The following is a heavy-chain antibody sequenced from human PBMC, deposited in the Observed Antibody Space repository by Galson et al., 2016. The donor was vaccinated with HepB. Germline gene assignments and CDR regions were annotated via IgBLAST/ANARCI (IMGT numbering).Heavy chain of an antibody. CDR2: ISHSGTT. Sequence: SETLSRTCSVSVGSISSSSVFWSWIRQPPGQGLAWIGSISHSGTTYYNPSLRGRVTFSVDPSNNPFSLKVTSMTAADTAVYFCARRARAAGGLSPAFDIWGLGTLVTVSS. D-gene: IGHD2-15*01. V-gene: IGHV4-39*07. CDR1: VGSISSSSVF. J-gene: IGHJ3*02. CDR3: ARRARAAGGLSPAFDI.